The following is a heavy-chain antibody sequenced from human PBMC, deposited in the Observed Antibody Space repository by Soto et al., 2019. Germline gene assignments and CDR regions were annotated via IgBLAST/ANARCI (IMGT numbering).Heavy chain of an antibody. CDR2: ISSSGSTI. Sequence: GGSLRLSCAASGFTFSSYEMNWVRQAPGKGLEWVSYISSSGSTIYYADSVKGRFTISRDNAKNSLYLQMNSLRAEDTAVYYCARSIYDSSGYYYRSGFQHWGQGTLVTVSS. CDR1: GFTFSSYE. J-gene: IGHJ1*01. D-gene: IGHD3-22*01. CDR3: ARSIYDSSGYYYRSGFQH. V-gene: IGHV3-48*03.